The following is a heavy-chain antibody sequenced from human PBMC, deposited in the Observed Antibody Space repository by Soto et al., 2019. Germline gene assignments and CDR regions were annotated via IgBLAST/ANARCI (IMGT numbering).Heavy chain of an antibody. Sequence: SETLSLTFTASGGSISSYYWSWIRQPPGKGLEWIGYIYYSGSTNYNPSLKSRVTISVDTSKNQFSLKLSSVTAAGTAVYYCARDIMGTNYYYYGMDVWGQGTTVT. V-gene: IGHV4-59*01. CDR1: GGSISSYY. J-gene: IGHJ6*02. CDR2: IYYSGST. CDR3: ARDIMGTNYYYYGMDV. D-gene: IGHD2-8*01.